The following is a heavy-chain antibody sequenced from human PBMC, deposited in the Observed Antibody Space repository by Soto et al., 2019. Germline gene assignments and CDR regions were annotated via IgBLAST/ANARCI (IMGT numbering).Heavy chain of an antibody. J-gene: IGHJ6*03. Sequence: NGLEWVSGISCNSGSIGYADPVKGRFTISRDNAKNSLYLQMNSLRAEDTALYYCSKDSEVAGPYYYTFSAVRGNRTT. CDR2: ISCNSGSI. CDR3: SKDSEVAGPYYYTFSAV. V-gene: IGHV3-9*01. D-gene: IGHD6-19*01.